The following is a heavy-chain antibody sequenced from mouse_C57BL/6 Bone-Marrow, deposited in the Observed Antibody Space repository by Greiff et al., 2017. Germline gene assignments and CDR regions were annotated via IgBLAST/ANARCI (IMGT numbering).Heavy chain of an antibody. CDR2: IYPRSGNT. CDR1: GYTFTSYG. Sequence: VKLVESGAELARPGASVKLSCKASGYTFTSYGISWVKQRTGQGLEWIGEIYPRSGNTYYNEKFKGKATLTADKSSSTAYMELRSLTSEDTAVYFCARWDYSAWFAYWGQGTLVTVSA. J-gene: IGHJ3*01. D-gene: IGHD2-13*01. V-gene: IGHV1-81*01. CDR3: ARWDYSAWFAY.